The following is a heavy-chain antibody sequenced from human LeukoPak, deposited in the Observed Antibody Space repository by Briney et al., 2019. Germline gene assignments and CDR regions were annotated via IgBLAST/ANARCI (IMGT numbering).Heavy chain of an antibody. CDR3: ARVSSAYGSGSYSYY. CDR2: ISAYNGNT. J-gene: IGHJ4*02. D-gene: IGHD3-10*01. V-gene: IGHV1-18*01. CDR1: GYTFTSYG. Sequence: ASVKVPCKASGYTFTSYGISWVRQAPGQGLEWMGWISAYNGNTNYAQKLQGRVTMTTDTSTSTAYMELRSLRSDDTAVYYCARVSSAYGSGSYSYYWGQGTLVTVSS.